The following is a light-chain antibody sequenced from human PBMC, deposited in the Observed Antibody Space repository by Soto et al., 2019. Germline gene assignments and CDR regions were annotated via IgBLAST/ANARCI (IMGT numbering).Light chain of an antibody. J-gene: IGLJ3*02. CDR1: SGHNNYA. CDR2: LDSDGSH. V-gene: IGLV4-69*01. Sequence: QLVLTQSPSASASLGASVKLTCTLSSGHNNYAIAWHQQQPEKGPRYLMKLDSDGSHTKGDGIPDRFSGSSSGAERYLTISSLQSGDEADYYCQTWGTGTWVFGGGTKLTVL. CDR3: QTWGTGTWV.